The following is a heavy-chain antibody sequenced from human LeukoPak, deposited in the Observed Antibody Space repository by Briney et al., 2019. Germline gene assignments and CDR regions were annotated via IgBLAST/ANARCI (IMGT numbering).Heavy chain of an antibody. D-gene: IGHD4-17*01. Sequence: SETLSLTCTVSGGSLSSYYWSWIRQPAGKGLEWIGRIYTSGSTNYNPSLKSRVTMSVDTSKNQFSLKLSSVTAADTAVYYCARDEMAVTNFDYWGQGTLVTVSS. J-gene: IGHJ4*02. CDR3: ARDEMAVTNFDY. V-gene: IGHV4-4*07. CDR2: IYTSGST. CDR1: GGSLSSYY.